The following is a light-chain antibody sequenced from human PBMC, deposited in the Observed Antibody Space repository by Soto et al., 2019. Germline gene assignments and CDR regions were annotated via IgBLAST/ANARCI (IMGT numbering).Light chain of an antibody. CDR3: CSHAGSSTHVV. CDR2: EVT. V-gene: IGLV2-23*02. J-gene: IGLJ2*01. CDR1: TSDVGSYNL. Sequence: QSALTQPASGSGSPGQSITISCTGTTSDVGSYNLVSWYQHHPGKAPRLMIFEVTRRPSGVSNRFSGSKSGNTASLTISGLLAEDEADYYCCSHAGSSTHVVFGGGTQLTVL.